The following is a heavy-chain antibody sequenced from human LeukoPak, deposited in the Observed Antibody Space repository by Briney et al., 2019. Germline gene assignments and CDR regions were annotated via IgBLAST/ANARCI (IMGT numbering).Heavy chain of an antibody. CDR3: ARVSAYFDY. V-gene: IGHV3-7*04. Sequence: GGSLSLSCAASGFTFSSYWMSWVGQAPGKGREWVGNIKQDGSEKYYVDSVKGRFTISRDNAKNSLYLQMNSLRAEDTAVYYCARVSAYFDYWGQGTLVTVSS. CDR2: IKQDGSEK. D-gene: IGHD2-2*01. CDR1: GFTFSSYW. J-gene: IGHJ4*02.